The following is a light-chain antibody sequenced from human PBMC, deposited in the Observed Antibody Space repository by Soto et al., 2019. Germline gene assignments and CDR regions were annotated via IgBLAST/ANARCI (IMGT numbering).Light chain of an antibody. Sequence: EIVLTQSPATLSLSPGERATLSCRASQSVSSYFAWYQQKPGQAPRLLIYDASNRATGIPGRFSGSGSGTDFTLTISSLEPEDFAVYYCQQRGNWPLTFGQGTKVEIK. V-gene: IGKV3-11*01. CDR3: QQRGNWPLT. J-gene: IGKJ1*01. CDR1: QSVSSY. CDR2: DAS.